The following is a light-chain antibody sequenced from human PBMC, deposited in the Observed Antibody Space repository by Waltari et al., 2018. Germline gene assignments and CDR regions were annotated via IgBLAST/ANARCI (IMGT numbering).Light chain of an antibody. CDR2: EGS. CDR3: CSYAGSSTLV. Sequence: QSDLTQPASVSGSPGPSITISCTGTSSDYGGSHLVSWYQQHPGKAPKLMIYEGSKRPAGVSNRCSGSKSGNTASLTISGLQAEDEADYYCCSYAGSSTLVFGGGTKLTVL. CDR1: SSDYGGSHL. J-gene: IGLJ2*01. V-gene: IGLV2-23*01.